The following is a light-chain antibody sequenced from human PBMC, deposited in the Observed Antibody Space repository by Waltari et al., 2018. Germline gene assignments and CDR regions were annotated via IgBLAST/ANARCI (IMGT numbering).Light chain of an antibody. J-gene: IGLJ1*01. Sequence: SYVLTQPPSVSVAPGQTARITCGGHHLGSKSLHWYQQRSGQAPLLVVYDDSDRPSGIPERVSGSNSGNTATLTINSVEAGDEADYYCQVWDTASDEYVFGPGTKVTVL. CDR2: DDS. CDR3: QVWDTASDEYV. V-gene: IGLV3-21*02. CDR1: HLGSKS.